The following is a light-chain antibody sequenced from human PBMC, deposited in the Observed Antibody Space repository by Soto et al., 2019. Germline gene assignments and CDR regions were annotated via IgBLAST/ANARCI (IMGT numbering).Light chain of an antibody. CDR1: SSDVGGYDL. CDR2: DVT. V-gene: IGLV2-14*01. CDR3: SSYSRSTTRVV. J-gene: IGLJ2*01. Sequence: QSALTQPASVSGSPGQSITISCTGSSSDVGGYDLVSWYQQHPGKAPKLIISDVTSRPSGVSDRFSGSKSGNTASLTISELQAEDEADYYCSSYSRSTTRVVFGGGTKLTVL.